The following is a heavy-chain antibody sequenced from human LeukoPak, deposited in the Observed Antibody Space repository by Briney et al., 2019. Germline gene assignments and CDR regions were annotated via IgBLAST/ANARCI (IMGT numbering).Heavy chain of an antibody. J-gene: IGHJ4*02. D-gene: IGHD4-17*01. Sequence: GRSLRLSCAASGFTFDDYAMHWVRQAPGKGLEWVSGISWNSGSIGYADSVKGRFTISRDNAKNSLYLQMNSLRAEDTAVYYCASSEYGDYGVYWGQGTLVTVSS. CDR1: GFTFDDYA. CDR2: ISWNSGSI. CDR3: ASSEYGDYGVY. V-gene: IGHV3-9*01.